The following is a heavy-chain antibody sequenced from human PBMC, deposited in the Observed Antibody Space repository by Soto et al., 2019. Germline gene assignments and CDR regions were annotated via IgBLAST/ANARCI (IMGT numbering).Heavy chain of an antibody. CDR2: IIPIFGTA. V-gene: IGHV1-69*06. CDR3: ASSSGNNYGVGTNYYFDY. D-gene: IGHD1-26*01. CDR1: GGTFSTYS. Sequence: SVKVSCRTSGGTFSTYSIVWVRQAPGEGLEWMGGIIPIFGTANYAQKFQDRVTITADKSTNTAFMELSSLKSEDTAMYYCASSSGNNYGVGTNYYFDYWGQGTLVTVSS. J-gene: IGHJ4*02.